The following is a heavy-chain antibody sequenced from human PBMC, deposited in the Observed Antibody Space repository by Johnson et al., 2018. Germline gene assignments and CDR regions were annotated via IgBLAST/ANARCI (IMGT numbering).Heavy chain of an antibody. CDR3: AKDGEAAGLIELYYYYYYMDV. Sequence: QVQLVESGGGVVQPGRSLRLSCAASGFIFRTYGMHWVRQAPGKGLEWVAVISYDGSNKYYADSVKGRFTISRDKSKNTLYLQMNSLGAVDTAVCYCAKDGEAAGLIELYYYYYYMDVWGKGTTVTVSS. CDR1: GFIFRTYG. CDR2: ISYDGSNK. J-gene: IGHJ6*03. D-gene: IGHD6-13*01. V-gene: IGHV3-30*18.